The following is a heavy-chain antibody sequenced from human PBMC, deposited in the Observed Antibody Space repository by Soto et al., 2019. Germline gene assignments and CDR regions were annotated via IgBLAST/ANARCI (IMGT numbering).Heavy chain of an antibody. D-gene: IGHD3-9*01. Sequence: SETLSLTCIVSGDSISSSSYYWVWIRQPPVKGLEWIGSIYYSGTTYYNPSLESRVTISIDTSKNQFSLKVSSLTAADTAVYYGAKTGPYDILTYWYFDLWARGTLDTVSS. V-gene: IGHV4-39*01. J-gene: IGHJ2*01. CDR3: AKTGPYDILTYWYFDL. CDR2: IYYSGTT. CDR1: GDSISSSSYY.